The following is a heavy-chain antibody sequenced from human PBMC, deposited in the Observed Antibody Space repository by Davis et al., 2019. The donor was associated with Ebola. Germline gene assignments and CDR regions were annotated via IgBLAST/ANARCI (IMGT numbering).Heavy chain of an antibody. J-gene: IGHJ4*02. CDR3: ARDFDAYNYV. CDR2: ISRSSSYI. Sequence: AGSLRLSCAASGFTFSSYSMNWVRQAPGKGLEWVSSISRSSSYIYYADSVKGRFTISRDNAKNSLYLQMNSLRAEDTAVYYCARDFDAYNYVWGQGTLVTVSS. D-gene: IGHD5-24*01. CDR1: GFTFSSYS. V-gene: IGHV3-21*01.